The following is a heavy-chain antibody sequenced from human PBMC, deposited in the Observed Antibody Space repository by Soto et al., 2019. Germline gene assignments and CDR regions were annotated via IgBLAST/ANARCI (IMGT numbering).Heavy chain of an antibody. CDR1: GYSFTSYW. Sequence: GESLKISCKGSGYSFTSYWISWVRQMPGKGLEWMGRIDPSDSYTNYSPSFQGHVTISTDKSISTAYLQWSSLKASDTAMYYCARRYCSGGSCYSGYYYYGMDVWGQGTTVTVSS. J-gene: IGHJ6*02. V-gene: IGHV5-10-1*01. CDR2: IDPSDSYT. D-gene: IGHD2-15*01. CDR3: ARRYCSGGSCYSGYYYYGMDV.